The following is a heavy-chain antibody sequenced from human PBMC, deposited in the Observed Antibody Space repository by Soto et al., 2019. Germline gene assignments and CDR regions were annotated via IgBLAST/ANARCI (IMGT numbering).Heavy chain of an antibody. CDR3: ADAGMYSSFDY. J-gene: IGHJ4*02. D-gene: IGHD6-19*01. CDR2: IVVGSGNT. V-gene: IGHV1-58*02. CDR1: GFTFTSSA. Sequence: ASVKVSCKASGFTFTSSAMQWVRQARGQRLEWIGWIVVGSGNTNYAQKFQERVTITRDMSTSTAYMELSSLGSEDTAVYYCADAGMYSSFDYWGQGTLVTVSS.